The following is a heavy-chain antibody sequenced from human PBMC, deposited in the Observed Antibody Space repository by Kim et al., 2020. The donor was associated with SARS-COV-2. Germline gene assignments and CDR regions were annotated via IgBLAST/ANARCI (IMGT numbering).Heavy chain of an antibody. Sequence: TFYAGPVRGRFTIYRDNSKNALYLQMNSLRADDSAVYYCANYRGIFYEWYWGQGTLVTVAS. CDR3: ANYRGIFYEWY. J-gene: IGHJ4*02. D-gene: IGHD3-16*02. V-gene: IGHV3-23*01. CDR2: T.